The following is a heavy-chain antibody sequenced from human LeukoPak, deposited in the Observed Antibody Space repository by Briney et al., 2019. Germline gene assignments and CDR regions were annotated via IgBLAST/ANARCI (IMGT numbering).Heavy chain of an antibody. CDR1: GGSISSYY. V-gene: IGHV4-59*08. CDR3: ARRGRIQWEFDY. D-gene: IGHD1-26*01. CDR2: IYYSGNT. Sequence: SETLSLTCTVSGGSISSYYWSWIRQPPGKGLEWIGYIYYSGNTNYNPSLKSRVTISVDTSKNQFSLKLSSVTAADTAVYYCARRGRIQWEFDYWGQGTLVTVSS. J-gene: IGHJ4*02.